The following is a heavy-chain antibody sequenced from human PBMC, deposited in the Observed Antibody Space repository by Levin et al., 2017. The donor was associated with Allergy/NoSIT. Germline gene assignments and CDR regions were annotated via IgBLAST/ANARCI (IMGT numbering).Heavy chain of an antibody. J-gene: IGHJ4*02. CDR1: GLTFSSYA. CDR3: AKDERVGATGIFDY. Sequence: GGSLRLSCAASGLTFSSYAMSWVRQAPGKGLEWVSAISGSGGSTYYADSVKGRFTISRDNSKNTLYLQMNSLRAEETAIYYCAKDERVGATGIFDYWGQGTLVTVSS. V-gene: IGHV3-23*01. CDR2: ISGSGGST. D-gene: IGHD1-26*01.